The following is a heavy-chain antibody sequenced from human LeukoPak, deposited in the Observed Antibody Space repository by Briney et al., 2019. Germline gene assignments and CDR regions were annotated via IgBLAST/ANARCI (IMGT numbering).Heavy chain of an antibody. D-gene: IGHD3-10*01. CDR1: GFTFSSYW. V-gene: IGHV3-74*01. J-gene: IGHJ3*02. Sequence: GGSLRLSCAASGFTFSSYWMHWVRQAPGKGLAWVSRINSDGSSTSYADSVKGRFTISRDNAKNTLYLQMNSLRAEDTAVYYCARARNYYYGSGSYYLFAFDIWGQGTMVTVSS. CDR2: INSDGSST. CDR3: ARARNYYYGSGSYYLFAFDI.